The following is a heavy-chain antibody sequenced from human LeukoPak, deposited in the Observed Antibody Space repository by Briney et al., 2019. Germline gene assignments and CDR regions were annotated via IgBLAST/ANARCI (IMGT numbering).Heavy chain of an antibody. J-gene: IGHJ3*02. CDR1: GGSFSGYY. V-gene: IGHV4-34*01. D-gene: IGHD3-10*01. Sequence: SETLSLTCAVYGGSFSGYYWSWICQPPGKGLEWIGEINHSGSTNYNPSLKSQVTISVDTSKNQFSLKLSSVTAADTAVYYCAREGLMVRGGNDAFDIWGQGTMVTVSS. CDR3: AREGLMVRGGNDAFDI. CDR2: INHSGST.